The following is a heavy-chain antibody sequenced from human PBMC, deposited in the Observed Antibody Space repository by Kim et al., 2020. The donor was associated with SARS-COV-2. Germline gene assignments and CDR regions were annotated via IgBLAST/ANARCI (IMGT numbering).Heavy chain of an antibody. CDR1: GYTFSDYY. D-gene: IGHD2-15*01. V-gene: IGHV1-2*02. Sequence: ASVKVSCKGSGYTFSDYYVHWVQQAPGQGLEWMGWINPNSGGTKYTQKFQGRVTMTTDTSISTAYMDLSSLTSDDTAVYFCVRALSYCSGGSCYPWGQGTLVTVSS. J-gene: IGHJ5*02. CDR2: INPNSGGT. CDR3: VRALSYCSGGSCYP.